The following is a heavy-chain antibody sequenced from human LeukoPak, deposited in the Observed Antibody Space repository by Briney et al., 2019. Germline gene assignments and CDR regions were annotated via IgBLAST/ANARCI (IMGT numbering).Heavy chain of an antibody. Sequence: SETLSLTCAVYRGSFSGYYWSWIRQPPGKGLEWIGEINHSGSTNYNPSLKSRVTISVDTSKNQFSLKLSSVTAADTAVYYCARDVAAAGSGWFDPWGQGTLVTVSS. CDR1: RGSFSGYY. D-gene: IGHD6-13*01. J-gene: IGHJ5*02. CDR2: INHSGST. CDR3: ARDVAAAGSGWFDP. V-gene: IGHV4-34*01.